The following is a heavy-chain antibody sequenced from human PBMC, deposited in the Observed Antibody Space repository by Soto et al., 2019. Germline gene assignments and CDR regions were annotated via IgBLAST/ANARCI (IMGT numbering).Heavy chain of an antibody. CDR3: ARGGRGYSFGYIDY. J-gene: IGHJ4*02. Sequence: PSETLSLTCTVSGGSISSSSHYWGWIRQPPGKGLEWIGTMFYSGSTYYNPSLKSRVTIPVDTSKNQFSLKLSSVTAADTAVYYCARGGRGYSFGYIDYWGQGTLVTVS. CDR2: MFYSGST. V-gene: IGHV4-39*01. D-gene: IGHD5-18*01. CDR1: GGSISSSSHY.